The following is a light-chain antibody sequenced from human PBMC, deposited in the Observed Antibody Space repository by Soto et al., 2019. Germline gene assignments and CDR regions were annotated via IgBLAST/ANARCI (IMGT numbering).Light chain of an antibody. CDR1: QTVGSD. Sequence: EIVMTQSPATLSVSPWERATLSCRASQTVGSDLVWYQQKPGHPPRLLIYGASTRATGIPARFSGSGSGTEFTLTISSLQSEDFAVYYCQQYYNWPTFGQGTKVDIK. J-gene: IGKJ1*01. CDR2: GAS. V-gene: IGKV3-15*01. CDR3: QQYYNWPT.